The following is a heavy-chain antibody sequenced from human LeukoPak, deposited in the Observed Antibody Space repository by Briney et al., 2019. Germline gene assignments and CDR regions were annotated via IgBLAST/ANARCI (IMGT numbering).Heavy chain of an antibody. V-gene: IGHV4-34*01. CDR3: ARGPAQVDY. CDR1: GGSFSGYY. Sequence: PSETLSLTCAVYGGSFSGYYWSWIRQPPGQGLEWIGEINHSGSTNYNPSLKSRVTISVDTSKNQFSLKLSSVTAADTAVYYCARGPAQVDYWGQGTLVTVSS. J-gene: IGHJ4*02. CDR2: INHSGST.